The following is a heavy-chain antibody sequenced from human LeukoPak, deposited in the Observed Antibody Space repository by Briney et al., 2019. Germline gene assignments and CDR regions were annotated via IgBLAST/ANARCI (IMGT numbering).Heavy chain of an antibody. CDR2: IYTSGST. V-gene: IGHV4-4*07. D-gene: IGHD4-17*01. CDR3: ARSDYGDYVLEY. CDR1: GGSIRNYY. Sequence: SETLSLTCVVSGGSIRNYYWSWIRQPAGKGLEWIGRIYTSGSTYYNPSLKSRVTISVDTSKNQFSLKLSSVTAADTAVYYCARSDYGDYVLEYWGQGTLVTVSS. J-gene: IGHJ4*02.